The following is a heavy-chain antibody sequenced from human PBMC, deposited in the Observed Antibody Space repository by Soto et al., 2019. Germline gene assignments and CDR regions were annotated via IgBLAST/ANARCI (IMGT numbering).Heavy chain of an antibody. D-gene: IGHD3-22*01. Sequence: GESLPISCNGSGYSFTSYWIGWVRQMPGKGLEWMGIIYPGDSDTRYSPTFQGQVTISADKSISTAYLQWSSLKASDTAMYYCARNPDYYDSSGTLGYGMDVWGQGTTVTV. CDR1: GYSFTSYW. CDR3: ARNPDYYDSSGTLGYGMDV. V-gene: IGHV5-51*01. CDR2: IYPGDSDT. J-gene: IGHJ6*02.